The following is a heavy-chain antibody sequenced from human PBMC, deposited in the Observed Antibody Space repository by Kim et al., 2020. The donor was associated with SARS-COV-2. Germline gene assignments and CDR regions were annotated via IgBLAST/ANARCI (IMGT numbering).Heavy chain of an antibody. V-gene: IGHV1-2*06. CDR3: ASEGVITSDYYGMDV. CDR2: INPNSGGT. Sequence: ASVKVSCKASGYTFTGYYMHWVRQAPGQGLEWMGRINPNSGGTNYAQKFQGRVTMTRDTSISTAYMELSRLRSDDTAVYYCASEGVITSDYYGMDVWGQGTTVTVSS. CDR1: GYTFTGYY. D-gene: IGHD3-22*01. J-gene: IGHJ6*02.